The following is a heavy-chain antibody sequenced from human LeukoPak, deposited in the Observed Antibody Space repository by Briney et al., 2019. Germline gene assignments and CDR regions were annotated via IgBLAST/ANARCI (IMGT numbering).Heavy chain of an antibody. Sequence: YSGSTYYNPSLKSRVTISVDTSKNQFSLKLSSVAAADTAVYYCARHGYCSSTSCYVGWFDPWGQGTLVTVSS. J-gene: IGHJ5*02. D-gene: IGHD2-2*03. CDR3: ARHGYCSSTSCYVGWFDP. CDR2: YSGST. V-gene: IGHV4-39*01.